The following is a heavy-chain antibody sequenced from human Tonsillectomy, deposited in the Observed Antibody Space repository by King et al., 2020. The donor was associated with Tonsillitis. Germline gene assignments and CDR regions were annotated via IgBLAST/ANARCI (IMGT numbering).Heavy chain of an antibody. Sequence: QLVQSGAEVKKPGASVKVSCKASGYTFTGYYMHWVRQAPGQGLEWMGWINPNSGGTNYAQKFQGRVTMTRDTYISTAYMELSRLRSDDTAVYYCARDPPVLRFLEWLEAYYFDYWGQGTLVTVSS. J-gene: IGHJ4*02. V-gene: IGHV1-2*02. CDR2: INPNSGGT. CDR3: ARDPPVLRFLEWLEAYYFDY. D-gene: IGHD3-3*01. CDR1: GYTFTGYY.